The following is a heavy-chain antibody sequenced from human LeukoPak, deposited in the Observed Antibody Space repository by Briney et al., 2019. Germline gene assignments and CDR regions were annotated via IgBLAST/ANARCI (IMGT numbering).Heavy chain of an antibody. J-gene: IGHJ4*02. CDR3: ARVPRPGYYDSSGYKDY. CDR1: GGSISSGGYY. V-gene: IGHV4-31*03. Sequence: KASETLSLTCTVSGGSISSGGYYWSWIRQHPGKGLEWIGYIYYSGSTYYNPSLKSRVTISVDTSKNQSSLKLSSVTAADTAVYYCARVPRPGYYDSSGYKDYWGQGTLVTVSS. D-gene: IGHD3-22*01. CDR2: IYYSGST.